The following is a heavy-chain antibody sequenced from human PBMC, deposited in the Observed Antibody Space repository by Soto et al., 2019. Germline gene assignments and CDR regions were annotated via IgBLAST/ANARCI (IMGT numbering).Heavy chain of an antibody. CDR3: AKASYDFWSGYRDYYYGMDV. CDR1: GFTFDDYA. CDR2: ISWNSGSI. Sequence: GGSLRLSCAASGFTFDDYAMHWVRQAPGEGLEWVSGISWNSGSIGYADSVKGRFTISRDNAKNSLYLQMNSLRAEDTALYYCAKASYDFWSGYRDYYYGMDVWGQGTTVTVSS. V-gene: IGHV3-9*01. D-gene: IGHD3-3*01. J-gene: IGHJ6*02.